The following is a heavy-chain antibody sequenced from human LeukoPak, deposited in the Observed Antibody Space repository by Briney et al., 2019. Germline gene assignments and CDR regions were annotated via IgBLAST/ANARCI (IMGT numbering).Heavy chain of an antibody. V-gene: IGHV4-34*01. CDR3: ARLIEYSSSEYFDY. D-gene: IGHD6-6*01. Sequence: SETLSLACAVYGGSFSGYYWSWIRQPPGKGLEWIGEINHSGSTNYNPSLKSRVTISVDTSKNQFCLKLSSVTAADTAVYYCARLIEYSSSEYFDYWGQGTLVTVSS. J-gene: IGHJ4*02. CDR2: INHSGST. CDR1: GGSFSGYY.